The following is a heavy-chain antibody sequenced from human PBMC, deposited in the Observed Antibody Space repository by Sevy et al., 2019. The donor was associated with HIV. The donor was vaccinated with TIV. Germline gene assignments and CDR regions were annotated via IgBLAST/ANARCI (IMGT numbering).Heavy chain of an antibody. D-gene: IGHD6-19*01. Sequence: GGSLRLSCAASGFTFSSYWMHWVRQAPGKGLMWVSHINGDGSSTSYADSVKGRFTISRDNAKNTLYLQMNSLRAEDTAVYYCARWRAVAGSPHAFDIWGQGTMVTVSS. CDR2: INGDGSST. CDR3: ARWRAVAGSPHAFDI. CDR1: GFTFSSYW. V-gene: IGHV3-74*01. J-gene: IGHJ3*02.